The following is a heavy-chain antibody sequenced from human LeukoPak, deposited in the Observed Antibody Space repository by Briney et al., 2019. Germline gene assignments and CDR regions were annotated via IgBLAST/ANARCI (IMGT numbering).Heavy chain of an antibody. CDR2: ISAYNGNT. D-gene: IGHD3-10*01. CDR1: GYTFTSYG. Sequence: ASVKVSGKASGYTFTSYGISWVRQAPGQGLEWMGWISAYNGNTNYAQKLQGRVTMTTDTSTSTAYMELRSLRSDDTAVYYCARSFRSYYYGSGTWGLGYWGQGTLVTVSS. CDR3: ARSFRSYYYGSGTWGLGY. J-gene: IGHJ4*02. V-gene: IGHV1-18*01.